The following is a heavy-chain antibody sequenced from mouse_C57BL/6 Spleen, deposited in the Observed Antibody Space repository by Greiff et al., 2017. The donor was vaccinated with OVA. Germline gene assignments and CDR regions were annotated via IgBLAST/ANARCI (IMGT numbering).Heavy chain of an antibody. CDR3: ARGEVLRWTSYFDY. Sequence: QVHVKQPGAELVKPGASVKLSCKASGYTFTSYWMHWVKQRPGRGLEWIGRIDPNSGGTKYNEKFKSKATLTVDKPSSTAYMQLSSLTFEDSAVYYCARGEVLRWTSYFDYWGQGTTLTVSS. CDR2: IDPNSGGT. D-gene: IGHD1-1*01. CDR1: GYTFTSYW. J-gene: IGHJ2*01. V-gene: IGHV1-72*01.